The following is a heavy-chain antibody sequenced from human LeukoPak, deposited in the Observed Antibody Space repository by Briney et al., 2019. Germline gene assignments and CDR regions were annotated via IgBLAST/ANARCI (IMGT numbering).Heavy chain of an antibody. V-gene: IGHV3-21*01. J-gene: IGHJ5*02. CDR2: ISSSSTYI. D-gene: IGHD6-6*01. CDR3: ARAPPAYNSASPPWFDP. CDR1: GFTFSTHS. Sequence: GGSLRLSCAASGFTFSTHSMTWIRQAPGKGVELVSSISSSSTYIYYADSVKDRFTISIDNAKNSLYLQINSLRVEDTAVYYCARAPPAYNSASPPWFDPWGQGTLVTVSS.